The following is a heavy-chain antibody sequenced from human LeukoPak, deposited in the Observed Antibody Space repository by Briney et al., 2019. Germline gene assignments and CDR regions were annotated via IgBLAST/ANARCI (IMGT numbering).Heavy chain of an antibody. CDR2: IYHSGST. V-gene: IGHV4-30-2*01. J-gene: IGHJ4*02. D-gene: IGHD3-22*01. CDR3: ASLDSSGR. Sequence: SETLSLTCTVSGGSISSGGYYWSWSRQPPGKGLEWIGYIYHSGSTYYNPSLKSRVTISVDRSKNQFSLKLSSVTAADTAVYYCASLDSSGRWGQGSLVTVSS. CDR1: GGSISSGGYY.